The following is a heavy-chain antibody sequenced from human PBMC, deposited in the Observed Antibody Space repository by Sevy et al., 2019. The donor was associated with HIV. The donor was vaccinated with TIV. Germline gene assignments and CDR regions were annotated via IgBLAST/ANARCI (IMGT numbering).Heavy chain of an antibody. CDR1: GGSISSYY. D-gene: IGHD3-10*01. CDR2: IYYSGST. V-gene: IGHV4-59*01. CDR3: ARSRLYYYSSGSYFPHYYFDY. Sequence: SETLSLTCTVSGGSISSYYWSWIRQPPGKRLEWIGYIYYSGSTNYNPSLKSRVTISVDTSKNQFSLKLSSVTAADTAVYYCARSRLYYYSSGSYFPHYYFDYWGQGTLVTVSS. J-gene: IGHJ4*02.